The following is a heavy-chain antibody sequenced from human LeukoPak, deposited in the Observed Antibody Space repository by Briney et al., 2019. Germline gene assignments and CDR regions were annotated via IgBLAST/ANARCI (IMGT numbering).Heavy chain of an antibody. CDR1: GGSFSGYY. CDR2: INHSGST. D-gene: IGHD2-2*01. CDR3: ARVGGLSDAFDI. J-gene: IGHJ3*02. V-gene: IGHV4-34*01. Sequence: PSETLSLTCAVYGGSFSGYYWSWIRQPPGKGLEWIGEINHSGSTNYNPSLKSRVTISVDTSKNQFSLKLSSVTAADTAVYYCARVGGLSDAFDIWGQGTMVTVSS.